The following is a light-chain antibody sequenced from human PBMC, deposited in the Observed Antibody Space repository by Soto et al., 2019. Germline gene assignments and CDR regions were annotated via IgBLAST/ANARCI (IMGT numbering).Light chain of an antibody. Sequence: DIQMTQSPSFVSASVGDRVTITCRASQGVSSWLAWYQQKPGEAPKLLIYPSSSLQSGVPSRFSGSGSGTDFTLTISSLQHEYFATYFCQQANSLPLTFGGGTKVEIK. CDR3: QQANSLPLT. CDR2: PSS. CDR1: QGVSSW. J-gene: IGKJ4*01. V-gene: IGKV1-12*01.